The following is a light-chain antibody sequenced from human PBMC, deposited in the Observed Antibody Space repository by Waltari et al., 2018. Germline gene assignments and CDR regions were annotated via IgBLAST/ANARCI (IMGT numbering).Light chain of an antibody. CDR1: QTINNW. CDR3: QQFINYPWT. V-gene: IGKV1-5*03. CDR2: EAS. Sequence: DIQMTQSPSTLSASVGDTVTITCRASQTINNWLAWYQQKPGKAPNLLIYEASNLEDGVPSRFSGSGSGTEFTLTISSLQPDDYATYYCQQFINYPWTFGQGTKV. J-gene: IGKJ1*01.